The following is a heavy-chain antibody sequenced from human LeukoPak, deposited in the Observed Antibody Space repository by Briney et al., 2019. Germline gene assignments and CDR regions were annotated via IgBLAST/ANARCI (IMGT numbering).Heavy chain of an antibody. CDR2: IIPIFGTA. V-gene: IGHV1-69*13. J-gene: IGHJ3*02. CDR1: GGTFSSYA. CDR3: ARGGSSGYYSNDAFDI. D-gene: IGHD3-22*01. Sequence: SVKVSCKASGGTFSSYAISWVRQAPGQGLEWMGGIIPIFGTANYAQKFQGRVTITADESTSTAYMELSSLRSEDTAVYYCARGGSSGYYSNDAFDIWGQGTMVTVSS.